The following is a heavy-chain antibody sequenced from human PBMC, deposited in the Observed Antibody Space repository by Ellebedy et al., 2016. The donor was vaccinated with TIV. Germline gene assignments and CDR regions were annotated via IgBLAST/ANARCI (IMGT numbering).Heavy chain of an antibody. D-gene: IGHD3-3*01. V-gene: IGHV3-23*01. CDR1: GFRFSNYA. CDR2: ITAADET. Sequence: GESLKISXTASGFRFSNYAMSWVRQAPGQGLEWVSAITAADETHYAGSVRGRFTISRDNSKNTVFLQMNSLRAEDTAVYYCARESVEWLLYVEWWGQGALVTVSS. J-gene: IGHJ4*02. CDR3: ARESVEWLLYVEW.